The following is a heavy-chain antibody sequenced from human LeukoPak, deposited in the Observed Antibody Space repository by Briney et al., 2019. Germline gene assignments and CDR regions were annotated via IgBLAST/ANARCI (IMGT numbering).Heavy chain of an antibody. J-gene: IGHJ4*02. CDR2: IYHSGST. CDR3: ASSKYSSGWYDDY. Sequence: SETLSLTCAVSGGSISSSNWWSWVRQPPGKGLEWIGEIYHSGSTNYNPSLKSRVTISVDKSKNQFSLKLSSVTAADTAVYYCASSKYSSGWYDDYWGQGTLVTVSS. V-gene: IGHV4-4*02. CDR1: GGSISSSNW. D-gene: IGHD6-19*01.